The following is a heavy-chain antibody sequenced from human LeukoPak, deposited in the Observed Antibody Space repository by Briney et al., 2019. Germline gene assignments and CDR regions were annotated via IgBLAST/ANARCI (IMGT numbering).Heavy chain of an antibody. CDR2: IFYSETT. CDR1: GGSISTTSYY. Sequence: PSETLSLTCTVSGGSISTTSYYWGWIRQPPGKGPELIGSIFYSETTYYNPSLKSRVSISVDTSRNQFSLKLRSVTAADTAVYYCASHVHGNYYDDSGYSAYFEDWGQGTPVTVSS. V-gene: IGHV4-39*01. J-gene: IGHJ4*02. CDR3: ASHVHGNYYDDSGYSAYFED. D-gene: IGHD3-22*01.